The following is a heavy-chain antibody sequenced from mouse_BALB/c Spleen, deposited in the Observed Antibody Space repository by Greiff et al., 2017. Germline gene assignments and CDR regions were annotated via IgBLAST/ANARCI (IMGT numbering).Heavy chain of an antibody. D-gene: IGHD1-1*01. Sequence: EVKLQESGPDLVKPSQSLSLTCTVTGYSITSGYSWHWIRQFPGNKLEWMGYIHYSGSTNYNPSLKSRISITRDTSKNQFFLQLNSVTTEDTATYYCARNLYGSSSYWYFDVWGAGTTVTVSS. J-gene: IGHJ1*01. V-gene: IGHV3-1*02. CDR3: ARNLYGSSSYWYFDV. CDR2: IHYSGST. CDR1: GYSITSGYS.